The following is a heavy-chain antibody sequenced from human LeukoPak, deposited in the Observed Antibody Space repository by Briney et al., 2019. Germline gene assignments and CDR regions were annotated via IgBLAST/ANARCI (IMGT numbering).Heavy chain of an antibody. V-gene: IGHV3-74*01. CDR2: INGDGSIT. CDR1: GFTFSKYW. Sequence: PGGSLRLSCAASGFTFSKYWMHWVRQAPGKGLVWVSRINGDGSITTHADSVKGRFTISRDNAKNTVYLQMNSLGAEDTAVYYCARAWGSYDSFDIWGPGTMVTVSS. D-gene: IGHD3-16*01. J-gene: IGHJ3*02. CDR3: ARAWGSYDSFDI.